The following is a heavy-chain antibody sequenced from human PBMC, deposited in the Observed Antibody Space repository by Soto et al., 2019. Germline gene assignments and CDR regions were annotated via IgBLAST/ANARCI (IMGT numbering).Heavy chain of an antibody. V-gene: IGHV3-23*01. CDR3: ARDRGYCSGGSCYWFFEL. Sequence: EVQLLESGGGFVQPGGSLRLSCAASGFNFNYNGMSWVRQAPGKGLEWVSTIASTGTATWYADSVEGRFTISRDNSKNTVFVQMNSLRAEDTAVYYCARDRGYCSGGSCYWFFELWGRGTLVTVSS. J-gene: IGHJ2*01. CDR1: GFNFNYNG. D-gene: IGHD2-15*01. CDR2: IASTGTAT.